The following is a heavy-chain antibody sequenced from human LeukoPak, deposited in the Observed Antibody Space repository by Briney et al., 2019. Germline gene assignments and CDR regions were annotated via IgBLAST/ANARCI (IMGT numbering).Heavy chain of an antibody. J-gene: IGHJ4*02. Sequence: SGGSLRLSCAAPGFTFSSSAMSWVRQAPGKGLEWVSTISGSGDRTYYADSVKGRFTISRDNSKNTLFLHMNSLRAEDTAVYSCAKGYYGSGSYGWFDYWGQGTLVTVSS. CDR1: GFTFSSSA. CDR3: AKGYYGSGSYGWFDY. CDR2: ISGSGDRT. V-gene: IGHV3-23*01. D-gene: IGHD3-10*01.